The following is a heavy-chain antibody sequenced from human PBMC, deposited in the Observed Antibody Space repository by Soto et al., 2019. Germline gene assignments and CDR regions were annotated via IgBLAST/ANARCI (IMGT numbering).Heavy chain of an antibody. Sequence: ASVKVSCKASGYTFTSYYMHWVRQAPGQGLEWMGIINPSGGSTSYAQKFQGRVTMTRDTSTSTVYMELSSLRSEDTAAYYCARDRYYYDSSGNYYFDYWGQGTLVTVSS. J-gene: IGHJ4*02. D-gene: IGHD3-22*01. CDR3: ARDRYYYDSSGNYYFDY. V-gene: IGHV1-46*01. CDR1: GYTFTSYY. CDR2: INPSGGST.